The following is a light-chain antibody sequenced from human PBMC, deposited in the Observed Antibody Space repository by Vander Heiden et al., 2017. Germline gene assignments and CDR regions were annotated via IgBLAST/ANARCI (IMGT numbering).Light chain of an antibody. CDR2: SAS. Sequence: DIQLSQSPSFLSASVGDRVTITCRASQGSSRALAWYQQKPGKAPKLLIYSASALQGGVPSRFSGSGSGTEFTLTISSLQPEDFATYYCQHLNTYPRTFGPGTNVDIK. CDR1: QGSSRA. CDR3: QHLNTYPRT. V-gene: IGKV1-9*01. J-gene: IGKJ3*01.